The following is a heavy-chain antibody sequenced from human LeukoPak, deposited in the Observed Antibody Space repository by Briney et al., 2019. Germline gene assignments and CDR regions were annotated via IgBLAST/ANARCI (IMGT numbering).Heavy chain of an antibody. CDR2: IRDDGSAK. V-gene: IGHV3-7*01. J-gene: IGHJ4*02. CDR1: GFTFSSYY. Sequence: GGSLRLSCATSGFTFSSYYMTWVRQAPGKGLEWVASIRDDGSAKFYVDSVKGRFTISRDNAKNSLYLQMNSLRAEDTAVYYCARDKDPRITMIVPPGYWGQGTLVTVSS. D-gene: IGHD3-22*01. CDR3: ARDKDPRITMIVPPGY.